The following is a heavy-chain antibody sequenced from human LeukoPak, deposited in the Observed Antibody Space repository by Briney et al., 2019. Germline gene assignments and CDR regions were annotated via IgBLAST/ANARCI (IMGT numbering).Heavy chain of an antibody. Sequence: QPGGSLRLSCEPSGFTFNTYSMNWVRQAPGRGLEWVSYISIRGDTIYYADSVKGRFTISRDNVKNSLYLHMHSLRAEDTAVYYCARAHLGSGRIGYRTLDHWGQGTLVTVSS. J-gene: IGHJ4*02. CDR1: GFTFNTYS. CDR3: ARAHLGSGRIGYRTLDH. CDR2: ISIRGDTI. D-gene: IGHD2-15*01. V-gene: IGHV3-48*01.